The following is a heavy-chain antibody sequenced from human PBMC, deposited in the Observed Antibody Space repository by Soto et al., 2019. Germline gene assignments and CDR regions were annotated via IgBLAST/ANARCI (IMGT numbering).Heavy chain of an antibody. D-gene: IGHD2-2*01. Sequence: SGTLSLTCAVSGYSISSGYYWGWIRQPPGEGLEWIGSIYHSGSTYYNPSLKSRVTISVDTSKNQFSLKLSSVTAADTAVYYCARAEYQLLFPNWFDPWGQGTLVTVSS. J-gene: IGHJ5*02. CDR1: GYSISSGYY. V-gene: IGHV4-38-2*01. CDR3: ARAEYQLLFPNWFDP. CDR2: IYHSGST.